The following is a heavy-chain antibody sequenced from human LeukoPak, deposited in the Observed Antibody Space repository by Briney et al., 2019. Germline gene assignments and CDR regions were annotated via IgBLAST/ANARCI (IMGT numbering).Heavy chain of an antibody. CDR2: ISSSSTYI. CDR1: GFTFSSYG. CDR3: ARDDYGGNSGWPNYYYYGMDV. V-gene: IGHV3-21*01. Sequence: GGSLRLSCAASGFTFSSYGMNWVRQAPGKGLEWVSSISSSSTYIYYADSVKGRFTISRDNAKNSLYLQMNSLRAEDTAVYYCARDDYGGNSGWPNYYYYGMDVWGQGTTVTVSS. D-gene: IGHD4-23*01. J-gene: IGHJ6*02.